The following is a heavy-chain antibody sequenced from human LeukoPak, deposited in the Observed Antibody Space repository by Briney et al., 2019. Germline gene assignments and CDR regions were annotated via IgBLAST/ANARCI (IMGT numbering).Heavy chain of an antibody. D-gene: IGHD5-24*01. CDR2: ISGTAGYR. Sequence: PGGSLRLSCAASGFTFSHYAMSWVRQAPETGLEWVSSISGTAGYRYYADSVKGRFTISRDNSENTLYLQMNSLRADDTAVYYCARGDGYNFFDYWGQGTLVTVSS. CDR3: ARGDGYNFFDY. J-gene: IGHJ4*02. V-gene: IGHV3-23*01. CDR1: GFTFSHYA.